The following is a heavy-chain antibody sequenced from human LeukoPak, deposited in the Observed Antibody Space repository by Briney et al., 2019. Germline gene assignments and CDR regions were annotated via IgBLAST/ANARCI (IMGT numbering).Heavy chain of an antibody. CDR2: IDPSGGST. D-gene: IGHD5-12*01. Sequence: GASVKVSCKASGYTFTSYYMHWVRQAPGQGLEWMGIIDPSGGSTSYAQKFQGRVTMTRDTSTSTVYMELSSLRSEDTAVYYCARGWVYSGYDLKAFDPWGQGTLVTVSS. J-gene: IGHJ5*02. V-gene: IGHV1-46*01. CDR3: ARGWVYSGYDLKAFDP. CDR1: GYTFTSYY.